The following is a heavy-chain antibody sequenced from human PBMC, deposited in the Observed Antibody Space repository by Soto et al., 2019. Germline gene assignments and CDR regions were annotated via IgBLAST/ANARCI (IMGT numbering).Heavy chain of an antibody. CDR1: GDSIRSYY. J-gene: IGHJ6*02. CDR2: IYYSGST. D-gene: IGHD5-12*01. CDR3: ARAYGGFDNGLDV. V-gene: IGHV4-59*01. Sequence: PSETLSLTCTVSGDSIRSYYWTWIRQPPGKGLELIGYIYYSGSTRYNPSLTSRVTISVDMSKNQFYLKLSSVIAADTAVYYCARAYGGFDNGLDVWGQGTAVTVSS.